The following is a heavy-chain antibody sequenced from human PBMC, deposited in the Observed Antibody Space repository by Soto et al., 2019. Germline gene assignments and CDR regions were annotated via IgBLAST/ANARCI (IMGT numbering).Heavy chain of an antibody. D-gene: IGHD1-26*01. CDR2: IYFTGDT. CDR1: GGSISSGKYY. Sequence: QVQLQESGPGLVKPSQTLSLTCTVSGGSISSGKYYWRWIRQAPGKGLEWIGYIYFTGDTYYTPSLKSRRMLSRDTSKNQISLSLRAVTVADTAVYYCARRDVSGSYPHGFDPWGQGALVTVSA. CDR3: ARRDVSGSYPHGFDP. V-gene: IGHV4-30-4*01. J-gene: IGHJ5*02.